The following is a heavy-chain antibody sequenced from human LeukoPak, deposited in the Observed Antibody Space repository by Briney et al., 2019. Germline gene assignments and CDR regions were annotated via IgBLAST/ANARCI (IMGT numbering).Heavy chain of an antibody. Sequence: ASVKVSCKASGYTFTGYYMHWVRQAPGQGLEWMGWINPNSGGTNYAQKFQGRVTMTRNTSISTAYMELSSLRSEDTAVYYCARGREVLLWFGEEYNWFDPWGQGTLVTVSS. CDR2: INPNSGGT. D-gene: IGHD3-10*01. CDR3: ARGREVLLWFGEEYNWFDP. CDR1: GYTFTGYY. V-gene: IGHV1-2*02. J-gene: IGHJ5*02.